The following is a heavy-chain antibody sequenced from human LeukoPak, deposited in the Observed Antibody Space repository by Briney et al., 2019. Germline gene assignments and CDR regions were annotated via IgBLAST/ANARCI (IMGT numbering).Heavy chain of an antibody. D-gene: IGHD6-19*01. CDR2: IYYTGST. CDR1: GCSLSSYY. J-gene: IGHJ4*02. V-gene: IGHV4-59*01. CDR3: ATGRAYSSVDY. Sequence: PSETLSLTCTVSGCSLSSYYWSWIRQPPGKGLEWIGCIYYTGSTNYNPSLKSRVTISVDTSKNQFSLKLSSVTAADTAVYYCATGRAYSSVDYWGQGTLVTVSS.